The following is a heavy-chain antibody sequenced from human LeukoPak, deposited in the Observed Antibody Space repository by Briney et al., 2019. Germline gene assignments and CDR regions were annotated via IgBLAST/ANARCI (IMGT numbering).Heavy chain of an antibody. CDR1: GDSISTSSYS. D-gene: IGHD6-19*01. J-gene: IGHJ4*02. V-gene: IGHV4-39*07. CDR3: AIHTSGWYPYFDY. Sequence: PSETLSLTCTVSGDSISTSSYSWGWIRQSPGKGLEWIGSIYNSGSTYYNPSLKSRVTISVDTSKNQFSLKLSSVTAADTAVYYCAIHTSGWYPYFDYWGQGTLVTVSS. CDR2: IYNSGST.